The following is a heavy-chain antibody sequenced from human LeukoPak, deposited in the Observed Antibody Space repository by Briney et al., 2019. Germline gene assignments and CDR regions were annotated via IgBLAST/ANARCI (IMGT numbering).Heavy chain of an antibody. D-gene: IGHD2-2*01. CDR1: GFTFSDYW. V-gene: IGHV3-7*01. CDR3: AGWGVTAGMQD. Sequence: GGSLRLSCEGSGFTFSDYWIGWVRQAPGKGLEWVANINPAGRDTYYVDSVKGRFTISRDNVKKSTFLQMNSLRVEETALYHYAGWGVTAGMQDWGQGTLVTVSS. J-gene: IGHJ4*02. CDR2: INPAGRDT.